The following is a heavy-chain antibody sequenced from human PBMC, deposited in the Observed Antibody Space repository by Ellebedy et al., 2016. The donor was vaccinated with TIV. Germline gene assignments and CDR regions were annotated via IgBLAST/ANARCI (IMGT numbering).Heavy chain of an antibody. Sequence: MPSETLSLTSTVSGCTISSYYWSWIRQPPGKGLEWIGYIYYSGSTNYNPSLKSRVTISVDTSKNQFSLKLSSVTAADTAVYYCARVEVTLYYYGMDVWGQGTTVTVSS. CDR2: IYYSGST. V-gene: IGHV4-59*01. CDR3: ARVEVTLYYYGMDV. CDR1: GCTISSYY. J-gene: IGHJ6*02.